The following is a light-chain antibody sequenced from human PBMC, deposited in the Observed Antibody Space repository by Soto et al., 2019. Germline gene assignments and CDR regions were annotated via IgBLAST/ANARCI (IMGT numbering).Light chain of an antibody. J-gene: IGKJ5*01. CDR1: QSISIN. Sequence: EIVMTQSPATLSVSPGERAILSCRASQSISINLAWYQQKPGQAPRLLIYAASNRATGVPARFSGGGSGTDFTLTISSLQAEDVAVYYCQQYHSDPITFGQGTRLEIK. CDR3: QQYHSDPIT. V-gene: IGKV3-15*01. CDR2: AAS.